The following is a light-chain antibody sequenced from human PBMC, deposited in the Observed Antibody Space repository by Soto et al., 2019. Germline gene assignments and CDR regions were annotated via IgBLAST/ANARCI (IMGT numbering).Light chain of an antibody. CDR3: QQYDNWPPLT. J-gene: IGKJ1*01. CDR2: SAT. CDR1: QNIRKN. V-gene: IGKV3-15*01. Sequence: EVVMTQSPATLSVSPGERATLSCRASQNIRKNLAWYRQTPGQAPRLLVYSATTRAAGVPPRFSGSGSGTEFTLTISSLQSEDSAVYSCQQYDNWPPLTFGQGTTLEI.